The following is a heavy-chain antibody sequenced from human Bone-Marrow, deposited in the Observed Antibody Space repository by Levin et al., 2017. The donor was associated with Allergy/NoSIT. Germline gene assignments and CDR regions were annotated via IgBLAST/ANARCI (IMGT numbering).Heavy chain of an antibody. CDR1: GFTFNIHG. Sequence: LSLTCAASGFTFNIHGMHWVRQAPGKGLEWLAIIWYDGTKMYYADSVKGRFTISRDNSKNTVYLQMDSLRAEDTAVYYCAKTPEDSDGYYGMDVWGQGTTVTVSS. CDR3: AKTPEDSDGYYGMDV. CDR2: IWYDGTKM. V-gene: IGHV3-33*06. J-gene: IGHJ6*01. D-gene: IGHD2-15*01.